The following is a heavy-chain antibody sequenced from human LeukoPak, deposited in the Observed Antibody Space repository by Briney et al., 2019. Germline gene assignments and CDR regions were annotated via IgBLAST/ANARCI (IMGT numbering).Heavy chain of an antibody. CDR2: ISGSGGNT. Sequence: GGSLRLSCAASGLIFSSYAMSWVRQAPGKGLEWVSGISGSGGNTYYADSVKGRFTISRDNSNNTLYLQMNSLRAEDTAVYYCARHSRGRWYVFDYWGQGTLVTVSS. CDR1: GLIFSSYA. J-gene: IGHJ4*02. V-gene: IGHV3-23*01. CDR3: ARHSRGRWYVFDY. D-gene: IGHD6-13*01.